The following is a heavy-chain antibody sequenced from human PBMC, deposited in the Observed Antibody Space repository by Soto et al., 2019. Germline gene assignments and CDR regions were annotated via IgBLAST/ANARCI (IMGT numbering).Heavy chain of an antibody. D-gene: IGHD4-17*01. Sequence: GGSLRLSCAASGFTFSSYAMNWVRQAPGKGLEWVSAISGSAGSTYYADSVKGRFTISRDNSKNTLSLQMNSLRVEDTAIYYCANVPLYGDHFDDWGQGTLVTVSS. CDR3: ANVPLYGDHFDD. CDR2: ISGSAGST. V-gene: IGHV3-23*01. J-gene: IGHJ4*02. CDR1: GFTFSSYA.